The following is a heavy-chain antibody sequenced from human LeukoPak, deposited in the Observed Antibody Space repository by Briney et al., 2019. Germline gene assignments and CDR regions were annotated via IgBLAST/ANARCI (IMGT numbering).Heavy chain of an antibody. V-gene: IGHV2-70*11. CDR1: GFSLSTSGMC. J-gene: IGHJ4*02. CDR2: IDWDDDK. CDR3: ARSAVDIVATISYFDY. D-gene: IGHD5-12*01. Sequence: SGPTLVNPTQTLTLTCTFSGFSLSTSGMCVSWIRQPPGKALEWLARIDWDDDKYYSTSLKTRLTISKDTSKNQVVLTMTNMDPVDTATYYCARSAVDIVATISYFDYWGRGTLVTVSS.